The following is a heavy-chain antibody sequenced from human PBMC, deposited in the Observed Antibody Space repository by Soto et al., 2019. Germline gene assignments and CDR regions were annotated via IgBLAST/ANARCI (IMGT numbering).Heavy chain of an antibody. CDR1: GFTFSSYG. Sequence: QVQLVESGGGVVQPGRSLRLSCAASGFTFSSYGMHWVRQAPGKGLGWVAVISYGGSNKYYADSVKGRFTISRDNSKNTLYLQMNSLRAEDTAVYYCARTGDTAMATNPWGQGTLVTVSS. CDR3: ARTGDTAMATNP. CDR2: ISYGGSNK. V-gene: IGHV3-30*03. D-gene: IGHD5-18*01. J-gene: IGHJ5*02.